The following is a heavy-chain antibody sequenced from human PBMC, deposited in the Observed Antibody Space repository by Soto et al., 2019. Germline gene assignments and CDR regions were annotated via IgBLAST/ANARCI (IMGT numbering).Heavy chain of an antibody. J-gene: IGHJ6*03. CDR1: GGSISSYY. Sequence: PSETLSLTCTVSGGSISSYYWSWIRQPPGKGLEWIGYIYYSGSTNYNPSLKSRVTISVDTSKNQFSLKLSSVTAADTAVYYCARSGHWSGYSSPYYYYYMDVWGKGTTVTVSS. D-gene: IGHD3-3*01. V-gene: IGHV4-59*01. CDR2: IYYSGST. CDR3: ARSGHWSGYSSPYYYYYMDV.